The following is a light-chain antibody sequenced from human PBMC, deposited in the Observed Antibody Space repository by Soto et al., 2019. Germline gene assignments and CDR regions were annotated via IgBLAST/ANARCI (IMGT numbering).Light chain of an antibody. V-gene: IGKV3-11*01. CDR3: QQRRYWPVT. J-gene: IGKJ1*01. CDR2: DAS. CDR1: QSVSSY. Sequence: VLTQSPAILYMSPGERATLSCRASQSVSSYFAWYQQKPGQAPRLLIYDASNRATGVPARFSGSGSGTDFTLTISSLEPEDFAVYYCQQRRYWPVTFGQGTKV.